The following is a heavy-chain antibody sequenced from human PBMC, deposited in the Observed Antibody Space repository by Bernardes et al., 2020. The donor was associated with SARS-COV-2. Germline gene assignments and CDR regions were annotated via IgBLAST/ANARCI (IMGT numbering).Heavy chain of an antibody. CDR3: AREAYFGSGTYYSFLDN. J-gene: IGHJ4*02. CDR2: IYYTGST. D-gene: IGHD3-10*01. CDR1: GVSISSYY. V-gene: IGHV4-59*01. Sequence: SETLSLTCNVSGVSISSYYWSWIRQPPGKKLEWIGYIYYTGSTSYNPSLKSRVTISVDTSKNRFSLQLTSVTAADTAVYYCAREAYFGSGTYYSFLDNWGQGTLVTVSS.